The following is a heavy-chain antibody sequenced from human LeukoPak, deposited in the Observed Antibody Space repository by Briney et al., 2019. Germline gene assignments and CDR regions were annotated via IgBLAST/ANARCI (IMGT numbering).Heavy chain of an antibody. CDR2: IRYDGSNK. CDR3: AKAIHSSSSGVVDY. V-gene: IGHV3-30*02. Sequence: SGGSLRLSCAASGFIFGNYAMHWVRQAPGKGLEWVTFIRYDGSNKYYAESVKGRFTISRDNSKNTLYLQMNSLRAEDTAVYYCAKAIHSSSSGVVDYWGQGTLVTVSS. CDR1: GFIFGNYA. J-gene: IGHJ4*02. D-gene: IGHD6-6*01.